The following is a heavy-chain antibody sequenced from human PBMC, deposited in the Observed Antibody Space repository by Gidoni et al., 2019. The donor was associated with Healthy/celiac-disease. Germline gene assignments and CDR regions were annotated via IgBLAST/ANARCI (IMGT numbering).Heavy chain of an antibody. CDR2: IYSGGST. V-gene: IGHV3-53*02. CDR1: GFTVSSNY. J-gene: IGHJ3*02. D-gene: IGHD5-12*01. Sequence: EVQLVETGGGLIQPGGSLRLSCAASGFTVSSNYMSWVRQAPGKGLEWVSVIYSGGSTYYADSVKGRFTISRDNSKNTLYLQMNSLRAEDTAVYYCARDRRDGYFDAFDIWGQGTMVTVSS. CDR3: ARDRRDGYFDAFDI.